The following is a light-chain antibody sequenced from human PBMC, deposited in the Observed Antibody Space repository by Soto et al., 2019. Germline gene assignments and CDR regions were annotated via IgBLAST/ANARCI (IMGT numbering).Light chain of an antibody. V-gene: IGLV2-11*01. Sequence: QSALTQPRSVSGSPGQSVTISCTGTSSDVGGYNYVSWYQQQPGKAPKLMIYDVSKRPSGVPDRFSGSKSGNTASLTISGLQAEDEADYYSCSYAGSSWGFGGGITLSVL. CDR2: DVS. CDR1: SSDVGGYNY. CDR3: CSYAGSSWG. J-gene: IGLJ2*01.